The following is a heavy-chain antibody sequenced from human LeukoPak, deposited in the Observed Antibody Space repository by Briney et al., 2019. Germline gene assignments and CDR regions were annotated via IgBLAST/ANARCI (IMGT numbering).Heavy chain of an antibody. J-gene: IGHJ4*02. V-gene: IGHV3-20*04. CDR3: ARDRSITTFGLAGFDY. Sequence: GGSLRLSCAASGFTFSSYWMSWVRQAPGKGLEWVSGINWNGGSTGYADSVKGRFTISRDNAKNSLYLQMNSLRAEDTALYYCARDRSITTFGLAGFDYWGQGTLVTVSS. CDR2: INWNGGST. CDR1: GFTFSSYW. D-gene: IGHD3-3*01.